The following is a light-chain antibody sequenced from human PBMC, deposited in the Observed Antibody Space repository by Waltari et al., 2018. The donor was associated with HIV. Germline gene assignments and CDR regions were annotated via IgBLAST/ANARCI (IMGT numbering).Light chain of an antibody. CDR3: SSYTRSSTLGV. Sequence: QSALTQPASVSGSPGQSITISCTGTSSDVGGYNHVSWYQQHPGTAPKLMIFGVSNRPSGVSNRFSGSKSGNTASLTISGLQAEDEAVYYCSSYTRSSTLGVFGTGTKVTVL. V-gene: IGLV2-14*03. CDR2: GVS. J-gene: IGLJ1*01. CDR1: SSDVGGYNH.